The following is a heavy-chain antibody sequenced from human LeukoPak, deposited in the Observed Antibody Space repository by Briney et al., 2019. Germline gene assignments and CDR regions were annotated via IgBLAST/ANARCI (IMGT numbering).Heavy chain of an antibody. V-gene: IGHV1-69*04. J-gene: IGHJ5*02. Sequence: SVKVSCKASGGTFSSYAISWVRQAPGQGLEWMGRIIPILGIANYAQKFQGRVTITADKSTSTAYMELSSVTAADTAVYYCARFGYCSSTSCYRYNWFDPWGQGTLVTVSS. CDR2: IIPILGIA. CDR3: ARFGYCSSTSCYRYNWFDP. CDR1: GGTFSSYA. D-gene: IGHD2-2*02.